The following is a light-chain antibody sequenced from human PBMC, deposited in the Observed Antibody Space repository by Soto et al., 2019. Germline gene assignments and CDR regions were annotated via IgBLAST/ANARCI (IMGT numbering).Light chain of an antibody. J-gene: IGKJ1*01. Sequence: DIQMTQSPSTLSASVGDRVTITCRASQSISNWLAWYQQKPGKAPKLLIYKASSLESGVPSRFSGSGSGTEFTLTISSLQPDDFGTYYCQEYNSYWTFGQGTKVEIK. V-gene: IGKV1-5*03. CDR2: KAS. CDR3: QEYNSYWT. CDR1: QSISNW.